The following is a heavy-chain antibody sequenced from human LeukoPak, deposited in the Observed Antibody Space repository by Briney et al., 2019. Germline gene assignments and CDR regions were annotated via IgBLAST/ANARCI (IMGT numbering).Heavy chain of an antibody. J-gene: IGHJ4*02. CDR2: IYYSGST. D-gene: IGHD6-13*01. V-gene: IGHV4-31*03. CDR1: GGSISGGGYY. CDR3: ATYSFSSWYRTPFDY. Sequence: SETLSLACTVSGGSISGGGYYWSWIRQHPGKGLEWIGYIYYSGSTYYNPSLKSRVTISVDTSKNQFSLKLSSVTAADTAVYYCATYSFSSWYRTPFDYWGQGTLVTVSS.